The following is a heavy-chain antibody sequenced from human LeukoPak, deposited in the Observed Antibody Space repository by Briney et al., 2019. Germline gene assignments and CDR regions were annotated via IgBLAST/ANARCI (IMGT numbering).Heavy chain of an antibody. Sequence: GGSLRLSCAASGFTFSSYAMSWVRQAPGKGLEWVSAISGSGGSTYYADSVKGRFTISRDNSKNTLHLQRNSLRAEDTAVYYCAKGSEDYYDSSYYYMDVWGKGTTVTVSS. CDR2: ISGSGGST. J-gene: IGHJ6*03. CDR3: AKGSEDYYDSSYYYMDV. V-gene: IGHV3-23*01. D-gene: IGHD3-22*01. CDR1: GFTFSSYA.